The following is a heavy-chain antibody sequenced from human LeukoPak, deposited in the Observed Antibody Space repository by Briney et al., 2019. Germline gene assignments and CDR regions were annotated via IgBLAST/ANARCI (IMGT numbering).Heavy chain of an antibody. J-gene: IGHJ2*01. CDR1: GGAISSSSYN. V-gene: IGHV4-39*07. Sequence: SETLSLTCTISGGAISSSSYNWGWIRQPPGKGLEWIGSVYHSGTTYYNPSLQSRVGISADMSRNQFSLRLNSMTAADTAVYYCVRDEAEFGNRQWYFDLWGRGTLVIVSS. D-gene: IGHD2/OR15-2a*01. CDR3: VRDEAEFGNRQWYFDL. CDR2: VYHSGTT.